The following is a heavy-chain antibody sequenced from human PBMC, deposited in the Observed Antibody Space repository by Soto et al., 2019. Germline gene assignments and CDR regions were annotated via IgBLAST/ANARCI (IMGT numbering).Heavy chain of an antibody. D-gene: IGHD5-12*01. CDR3: AMVANFVTHPPQDA. CDR1: GYIFVNYG. J-gene: IGHJ6*02. CDR2: ISPYSGNT. V-gene: IGHV1-18*01. Sequence: QVQLVQSGDEVRKPGSSVKVSCKASGYIFVNYGIAWVRQAPGQGLECMGWISPYSGNTHYASQVQGRLTMTTDTSTSTAYMDLGSLTYDDTAVYYCAMVANFVTHPPQDAWGQGTTVTVSS.